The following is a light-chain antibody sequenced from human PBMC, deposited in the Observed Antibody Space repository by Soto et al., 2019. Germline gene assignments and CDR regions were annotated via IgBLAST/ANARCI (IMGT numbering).Light chain of an antibody. J-gene: IGLJ3*02. V-gene: IGLV2-14*01. CDR2: EVS. CDR1: SSDVGGYNY. Sequence: QSALTQPASVSGSPGQSITISCTGTSSDVGGYNYVSWYQQHPGKAPKLMIYEVSNRPSGVSNRFSGSKSGNTASLTISGLQAEDEADYYCCSYAGSSNGVFGGGTKLTVL. CDR3: CSYAGSSNGV.